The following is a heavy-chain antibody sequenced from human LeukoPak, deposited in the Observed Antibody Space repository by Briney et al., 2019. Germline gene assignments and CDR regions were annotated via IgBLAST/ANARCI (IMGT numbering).Heavy chain of an antibody. J-gene: IGHJ4*02. CDR2: ISSSSSTI. Sequence: GGSLRLSCAASGFTFSSFGMNWVRQAPGKGLEWVSYISSSSSTIYYADSVKGRFTISRDNSKNTLYLQMNSLRAEDTAVYYCAKSSGSYQYYFDYWGQGTLVTVSS. CDR1: GFTFSSFG. CDR3: AKSSGSYQYYFDY. V-gene: IGHV3-48*01. D-gene: IGHD1-26*01.